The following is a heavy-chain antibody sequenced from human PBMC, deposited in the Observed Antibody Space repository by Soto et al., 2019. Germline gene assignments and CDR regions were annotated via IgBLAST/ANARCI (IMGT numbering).Heavy chain of an antibody. J-gene: IGHJ5*02. CDR3: ARQSESTGYFYGWFDP. D-gene: IGHD3-9*01. V-gene: IGHV4-31*03. CDR1: GGSINSRGYY. CDR2: IYYSGSI. Sequence: SETLSLTCTVSGGSINSRGYYWTWIRQHPGKGLEWIGNIYYSGSIHFNPSLKSRLTMLVGASENQFSLKLTSVTAADTAVYYCARQSESTGYFYGWFDPWGQGTLVTVSS.